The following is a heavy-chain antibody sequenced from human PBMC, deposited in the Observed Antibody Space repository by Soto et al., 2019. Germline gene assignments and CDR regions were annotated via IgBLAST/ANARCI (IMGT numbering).Heavy chain of an antibody. CDR2: IWYDGSNK. V-gene: IGHV3-33*01. D-gene: IGHD3-22*01. CDR1: GFTFSSYG. Sequence: PGGSLRLSCAASGFTFSSYGMHWVRQAPGKGLEWVAVIWYDGSNKYYADSVKGRFTISRDNSKNTLYLQMNSLRAEDTAVYYCASPASDSSGSDYYYYGMDAWGQGTTVTVSS. CDR3: ASPASDSSGSDYYYYGMDA. J-gene: IGHJ6*02.